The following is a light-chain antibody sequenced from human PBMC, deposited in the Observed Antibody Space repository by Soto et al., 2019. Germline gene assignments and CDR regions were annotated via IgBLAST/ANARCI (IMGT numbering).Light chain of an antibody. CDR2: TVS. V-gene: IGLV2-14*01. CDR1: SSDVGANIF. J-gene: IGLJ1*01. Sequence: QSALTRPASVSGSPGQSITISCTGTSSDVGANIFVSWYQQHPGKVPKLMIYTVSSRPSGVSQRFPGSKSGNTASLTISGLQAEDEADYYCSSFTTDSTYVFGTGTKVTVL. CDR3: SSFTTDSTYV.